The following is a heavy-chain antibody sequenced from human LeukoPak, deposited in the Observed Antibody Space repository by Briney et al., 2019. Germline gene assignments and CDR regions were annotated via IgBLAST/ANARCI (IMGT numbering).Heavy chain of an antibody. J-gene: IGHJ5*02. CDR3: ARHERGSSDWFDP. V-gene: IGHV4-39*01. CDR2: IYYSGNT. D-gene: IGHD6-6*01. Sequence: KPSETLSLTCTVSGGSISSNNYYWGWIRQPPGKGLEWIGSIYYSGNTYYNPSLKSRVTISVDTSKNQFSLKLNSVTAADTAVYYCARHERGSSDWFDPWGQGTLVTVSS. CDR1: GGSISSNNYY.